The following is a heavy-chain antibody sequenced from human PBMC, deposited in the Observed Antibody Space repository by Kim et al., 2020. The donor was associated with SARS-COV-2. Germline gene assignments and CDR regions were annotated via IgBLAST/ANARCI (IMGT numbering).Heavy chain of an antibody. J-gene: IGHJ6*02. CDR2: INHSGST. CDR1: GGSFSGYY. D-gene: IGHD3-10*01. Sequence: SETLSLTCAVYGGSFSGYYWSWIRQPPGKGLEWIGEINHSGSTNYNPSLKSRVTISVDTSKNQFSLKLSSVTAADTAVYYCARGSVLLWFGELLYGMDVWGQGTTVTVSS. CDR3: ARGSVLLWFGELLYGMDV. V-gene: IGHV4-34*01.